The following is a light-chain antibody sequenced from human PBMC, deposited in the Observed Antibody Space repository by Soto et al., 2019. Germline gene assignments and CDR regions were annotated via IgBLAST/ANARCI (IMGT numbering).Light chain of an antibody. CDR1: QGISSW. CDR3: QQANSFPLT. J-gene: IGKJ4*01. V-gene: IGKV1-12*01. CDR2: TGS. Sequence: DIQMTQSPSSVSATVGDRVSITCRASQGISSWLAWYQQKPGRATKLLIYTGSSLQSVVPSRFSGTGSGTDFTLTISSLQPEDVATYYCQQANSFPLTFGGGTKVEIK.